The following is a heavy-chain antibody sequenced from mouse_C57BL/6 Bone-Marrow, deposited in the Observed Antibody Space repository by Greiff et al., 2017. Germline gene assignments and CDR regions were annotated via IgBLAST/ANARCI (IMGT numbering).Heavy chain of an antibody. V-gene: IGHV1-64*01. CDR3: ATPDGYYVAWFAY. CDR2: IHPNSGST. Sequence: QVQLQPGAELVKPGASVKLSCKASGYTFTSYWMHWVKQRPGQGLEWIGMIHPNSGSTNYNEKFKSKATLTVDKSSSTAYMQLSSLTSEDSAVYYCATPDGYYVAWFAYWGQGTLVTVSA. CDR1: GYTFTSYW. J-gene: IGHJ3*01. D-gene: IGHD2-3*01.